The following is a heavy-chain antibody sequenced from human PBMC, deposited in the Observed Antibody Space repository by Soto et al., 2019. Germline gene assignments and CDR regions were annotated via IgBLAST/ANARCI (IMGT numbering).Heavy chain of an antibody. CDR3: TRHADNRDY. J-gene: IGHJ4*02. CDR2: IRSKANSYAT. CDR1: GFTFSGSA. Sequence: GGSLRLSCAASGFTFSGSAMHWVRQASGKGLEWVGRIRSKANSYATAYAASVKGRFTISRDDSKNTAYLQMNSLKTEDTAVYYCTRHADNRDYWGQGTLVTVSS. V-gene: IGHV3-73*01.